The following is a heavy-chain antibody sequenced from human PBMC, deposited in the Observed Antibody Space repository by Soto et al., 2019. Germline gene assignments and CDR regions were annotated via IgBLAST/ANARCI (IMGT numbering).Heavy chain of an antibody. V-gene: IGHV1-2*02. J-gene: IGHJ3*02. CDR1: GYGFTDDY. CDR3: TRENIENSDGLYDACDI. D-gene: IGHD5-18*01. CDR2: MNPKSGGA. Sequence: ASLKGAWKTAGYGFTDDYTHWGRQATGQGLEWMGWMNPKSGGAYFAQKFQGRVTLTRDTSIGTAYIEVNSLTSDDTAVYFCTRENIENSDGLYDACDIWAQGTTVTLPS.